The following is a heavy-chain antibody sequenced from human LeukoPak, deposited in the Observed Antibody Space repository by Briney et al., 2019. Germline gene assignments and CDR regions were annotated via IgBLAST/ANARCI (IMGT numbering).Heavy chain of an antibody. D-gene: IGHD3-3*01. Sequence: SETLSLTCAVYGGSFSDFYWSWIRQSPGKGLEWIGEINHSGSTNYNPSLKSRVTISVDTSKSQFSLKLSSVTAADTAVYYCARVRSLEWLLPPKPTFEYWGQGTLVTVSS. CDR2: INHSGST. CDR1: GGSFSDFY. V-gene: IGHV4-34*01. J-gene: IGHJ4*02. CDR3: ARVRSLEWLLPPKPTFEY.